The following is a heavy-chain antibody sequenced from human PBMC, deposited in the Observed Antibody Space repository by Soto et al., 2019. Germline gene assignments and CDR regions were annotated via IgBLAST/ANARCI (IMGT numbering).Heavy chain of an antibody. V-gene: IGHV1-69*08. D-gene: IGHD3-10*01. Sequence: QVQLVQSGAEVKKPGSSVKVSCKASGGTFSSYTISWVRQAPGQGLEWMGRIIPILGIANYAQKFQGRVTITADKSTSTAYMELSSLTSEDTAVNYCAREGTYGSGRPNWGQGTLVTVSS. CDR1: GGTFSSYT. CDR2: IIPILGIA. CDR3: AREGTYGSGRPN. J-gene: IGHJ4*02.